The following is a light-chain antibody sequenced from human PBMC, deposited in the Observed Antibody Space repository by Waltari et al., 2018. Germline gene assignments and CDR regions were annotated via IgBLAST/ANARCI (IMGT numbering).Light chain of an antibody. J-gene: IGKJ1*01. Sequence: EIVLTQSPGTRPWSPGEGATLPCRASQSVSRTLAWYQQKPGQAPKLLIYGASIRTTGIPDRFTGSGSGTDFSLTISSLEPEDFAIYFCQHYVRLPATFGQGTKVEIK. CDR2: GAS. CDR1: QSVSRT. CDR3: QHYVRLPAT. V-gene: IGKV3-20*01.